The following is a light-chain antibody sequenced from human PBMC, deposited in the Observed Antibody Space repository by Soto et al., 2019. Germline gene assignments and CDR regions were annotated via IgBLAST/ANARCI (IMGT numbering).Light chain of an antibody. V-gene: IGKV3-20*01. CDR2: GAS. CDR1: QTVSNTY. J-gene: IGKJ4*01. Sequence: EIVLTQFPGALSLSPGERVTLSCRASQTVSNTYLAWYQQKSGQAPKFLIYGASNRATGIPDRFSGSGSGTDFTLTISRLEHEDFAVYYCQQYGALPPTFGGGNKGEIK. CDR3: QQYGALPPT.